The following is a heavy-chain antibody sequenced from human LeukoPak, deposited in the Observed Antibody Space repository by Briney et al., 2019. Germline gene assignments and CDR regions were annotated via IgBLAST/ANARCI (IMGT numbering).Heavy chain of an antibody. V-gene: IGHV1-18*01. CDR2: ISAYNGNT. J-gene: IGHJ4*02. CDR1: GYTFTSYG. Sequence: GSVKVSCKASGYTFTSYGISWVRQAPGQGLEWMGWISAYNGNTNYAQKLQGRVTMTTDTSTSTAYMELRSLRSDDTAVYYCARGLGYYDSSGYLSRYWGQGTLVTVSS. D-gene: IGHD3-22*01. CDR3: ARGLGYYDSSGYLSRY.